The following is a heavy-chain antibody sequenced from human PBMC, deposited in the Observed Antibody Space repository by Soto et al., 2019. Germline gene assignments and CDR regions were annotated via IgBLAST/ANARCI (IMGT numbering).Heavy chain of an antibody. D-gene: IGHD1-26*01. Sequence: GGSLRLSCAASGFTFSNAWMNWVRQAPGKGLEWVGRIKSKTDGGTTDYAAPVKGRFTISEDDSKNTMYLPMNSLKTEDTAVYYCTTERTGGSYPKGFDPWGQGTLVTVSS. V-gene: IGHV3-15*07. J-gene: IGHJ5*02. CDR2: IKSKTDGGTT. CDR3: TTERTGGSYPKGFDP. CDR1: GFTFSNAW.